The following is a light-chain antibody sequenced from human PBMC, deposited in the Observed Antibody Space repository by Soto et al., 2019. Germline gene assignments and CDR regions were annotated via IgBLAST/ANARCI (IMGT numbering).Light chain of an antibody. Sequence: EIVLTQSPGTVSLSPGERATLSCRASQSVSSSHLAWYQQKPGQAPRLLIYGASSRATGIPDRFSGSGSGADFTLPISRLEPEDSAVYYCQQYGSSPSGTFGQGTKLEIK. CDR1: QSVSSSH. CDR2: GAS. CDR3: QQYGSSPSGT. V-gene: IGKV3-20*01. J-gene: IGKJ2*01.